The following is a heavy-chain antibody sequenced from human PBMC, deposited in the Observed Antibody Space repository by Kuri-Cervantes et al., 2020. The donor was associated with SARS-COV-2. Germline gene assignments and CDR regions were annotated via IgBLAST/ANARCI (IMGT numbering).Heavy chain of an antibody. CDR1: GYTFTGYY. Sequence: ASVKVSCKASGYTFTGYYIHWVRQAPGHGLEWMGWINPSGGGTHYSQKFQDRVTMTRDTSIATAYMELNRMRSDDTAVYYCASGEGDWLSQSFDYWGQGTLVTVSS. CDR2: INPSGGGT. J-gene: IGHJ4*02. D-gene: IGHD3-16*01. CDR3: ASGEGDWLSQSFDY. V-gene: IGHV1-2*02.